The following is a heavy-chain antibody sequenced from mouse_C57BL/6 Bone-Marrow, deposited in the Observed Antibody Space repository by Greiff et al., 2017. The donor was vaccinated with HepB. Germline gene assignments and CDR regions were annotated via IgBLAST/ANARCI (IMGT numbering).Heavy chain of an antibody. CDR2: INPNNGGT. CDR3: ARTAQALRFAY. V-gene: IGHV1-18*01. D-gene: IGHD3-2*02. CDR1: GYTFTDYN. Sequence: VQLQQSGPELVKPGASVKIPCKASGYTFTDYNMDWVKQSHGKSLEWIGDINPNNGGTIYNQKFKGKATLTVDKSSSTAYMELRSLTSEDTAVYYYARTAQALRFAYWGQGTLVTVSA. J-gene: IGHJ3*01.